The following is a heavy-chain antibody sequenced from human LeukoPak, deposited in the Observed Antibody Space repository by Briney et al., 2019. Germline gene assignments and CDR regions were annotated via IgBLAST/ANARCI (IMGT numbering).Heavy chain of an antibody. CDR1: GGSLSGYY. V-gene: IGHV4-4*09. D-gene: IGHD1-26*01. CDR2: IHSGGYT. J-gene: IGHJ5*02. Sequence: SETLSLTCTVSGGSLSGYYWSWIRQPPGQGLEWIAYIHSGGYTNYNPSLRSRVTISVDTSKNQFSLEVSSLTAADTAIYYCTQRQGPMSGSYDYFDPWGQGILVTISS. CDR3: TQRQGPMSGSYDYFDP.